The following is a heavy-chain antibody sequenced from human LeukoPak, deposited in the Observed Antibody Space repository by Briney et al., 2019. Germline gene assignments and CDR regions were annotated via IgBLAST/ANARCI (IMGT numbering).Heavy chain of an antibody. J-gene: IGHJ4*02. V-gene: IGHV1-2*02. CDR1: VYTFTGYY. CDR2: INPNSGGT. CDR3: ARSDYGSGSYRFDY. Sequence: ASVKVSCKASVYTFTGYYMHWVRQAPGQGLEWMGWINPNSGGTNYAQKFQGRVTMTRDTSISTAYMELSRLRSDDTAVYYCARSDYGSGSYRFDYWGQGTLVTVSS. D-gene: IGHD3-10*01.